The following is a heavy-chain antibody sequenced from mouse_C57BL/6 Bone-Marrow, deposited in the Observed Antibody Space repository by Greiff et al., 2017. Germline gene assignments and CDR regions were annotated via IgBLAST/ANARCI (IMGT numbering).Heavy chain of an antibody. CDR2: ILPSIGRT. Sequence: SGSELRSPGSSVKLSCKDFDSEVFPIAYMSWVRQKPGHGFEWIGGILPSIGRTIYGEKFEDKATLDADTLSNTAYLELNSLTSEDSAIYYCARNFITTVVADAMDYWGQGTSVTVSS. D-gene: IGHD1-1*01. V-gene: IGHV15-2*01. J-gene: IGHJ4*01. CDR1: DSEVFPIAY. CDR3: ARNFITTVVADAMDY.